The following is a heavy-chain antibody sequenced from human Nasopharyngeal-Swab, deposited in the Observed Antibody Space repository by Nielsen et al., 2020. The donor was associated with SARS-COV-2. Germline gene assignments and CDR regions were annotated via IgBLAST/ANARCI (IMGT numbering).Heavy chain of an antibody. Sequence: GESLKISRPGSGYIFPAYRIAWVPPLPPKGPESLAIIYPGDSDTTYRPSFQARVTLPADKSINTAYLQWSSLQASDTGIYYCARGIDFDYWGQGTLVTVSS. CDR2: IYPGDSDT. CDR1: GYIFPAYR. CDR3: ARGIDFDY. J-gene: IGHJ4*02. V-gene: IGHV5-51*01.